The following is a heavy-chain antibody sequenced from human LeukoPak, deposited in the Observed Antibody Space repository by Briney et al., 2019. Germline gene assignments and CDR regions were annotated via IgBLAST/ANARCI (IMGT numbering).Heavy chain of an antibody. CDR2: IDPSDSYT. J-gene: IGHJ4*02. CDR1: GYSFTSYW. D-gene: IGHD3-22*01. CDR3: ARHDGGGYYPVDF. Sequence: GESLKISCKGSGYSFTSYWISWVRQMPGKVLEWMGNIDPSDSYTKYSPSFQGHVTISADKSISTTWLLWSSLKSSDSAMYYCARHDGGGYYPVDFWGQGTLVTVSS. V-gene: IGHV5-10-1*01.